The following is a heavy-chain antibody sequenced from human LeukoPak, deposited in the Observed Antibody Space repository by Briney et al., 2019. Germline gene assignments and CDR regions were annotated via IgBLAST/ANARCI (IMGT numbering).Heavy chain of an antibody. CDR1: GFTFSSYA. Sequence: PGGSLRLSCAASGFTFSSYAMSWVRQAPGKALEWVSAISGSGGSTYYADSVRGRFTISRDNSKNTLYLQMNSLRAEDTAVYYCAKAGITIFGVVKYYYHGMDVWGQGTTVTVSS. CDR2: ISGSGGST. V-gene: IGHV3-23*01. CDR3: AKAGITIFGVVKYYYHGMDV. D-gene: IGHD3-3*01. J-gene: IGHJ6*02.